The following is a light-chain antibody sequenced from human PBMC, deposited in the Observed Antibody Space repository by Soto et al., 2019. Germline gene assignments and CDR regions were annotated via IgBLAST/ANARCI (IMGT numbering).Light chain of an antibody. CDR3: QQRSNWPPYT. CDR2: DAS. V-gene: IGKV3-11*01. Sequence: EIVLTQSPATLSLSPGERATLSCRASQSVSRYLAWYQQKPGQAPRLLTYDASNRATGIPARFSGSGSRTDFTLTISSLEPEDYAVYYCQQRSNWPPYTFGPGTKLEIK. J-gene: IGKJ2*01. CDR1: QSVSRY.